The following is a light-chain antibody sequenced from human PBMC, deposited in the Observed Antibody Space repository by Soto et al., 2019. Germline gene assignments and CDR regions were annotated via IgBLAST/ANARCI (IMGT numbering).Light chain of an antibody. CDR2: RDS. CDR3: QVWDITTVV. V-gene: IGLV3-9*01. J-gene: IGLJ2*01. CDR1: NIGSKN. Sequence: SYELTQPLSVSVALGQTARITCGGNNIGSKNVHWYQQKPGQAPVLVIYRDSNRPSGIPDRFSGSNSGNTATLTISRAQAGDEADFHCQVWDITTVVFGGGTELTVL.